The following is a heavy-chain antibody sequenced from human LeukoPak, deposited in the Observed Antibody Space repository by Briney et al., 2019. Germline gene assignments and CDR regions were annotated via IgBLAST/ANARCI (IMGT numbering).Heavy chain of an antibody. CDR2: IYKIGTT. Sequence: PSETLSLTCTFFVDSVTGYYLNWVRQPPGKGLEWIGHIYKIGTTNYNPSLKSRLTISADTSKNQFSLKLRSVTAADTAVYYCVIGVGWQPDYWGQGALVTVSS. CDR3: VIGVGWQPDY. V-gene: IGHV4-59*02. CDR1: VDSVTGYY. D-gene: IGHD2-15*01. J-gene: IGHJ4*02.